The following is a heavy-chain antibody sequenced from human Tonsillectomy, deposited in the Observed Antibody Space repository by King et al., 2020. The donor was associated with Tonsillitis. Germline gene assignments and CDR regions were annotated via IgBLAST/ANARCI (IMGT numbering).Heavy chain of an antibody. V-gene: IGHV4-39*01. CDR3: AATYYFDY. CDR2: IYYSGGT. J-gene: IGHJ4*02. CDR1: GGSISSSSYY. Sequence: QLQESGPGLVKPSETLSLTFTVSGGSISSSSYYWGWIRQPPGKGLEWIGSIYYSGGTYSNPSLNSRVTISVDTSKNQFSLKLSSVTAADTAVYYCAATYYFDYWGQGTLVTVSS.